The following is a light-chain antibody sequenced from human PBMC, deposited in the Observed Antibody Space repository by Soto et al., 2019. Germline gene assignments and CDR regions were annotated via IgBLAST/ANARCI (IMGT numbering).Light chain of an antibody. CDR3: QQYDSYPLT. J-gene: IGKJ4*01. V-gene: IGKV1-5*03. Sequence: DIQMTQSPSTLSASVEDRETITCRASLSISSWFAWYQQKPGKAPNLLIYKASSLESGVPSRFSGSGSGTEFTLSVSSLQPDDFATYYCQQYDSYPLTFGGGTKV. CDR1: LSISSW. CDR2: KAS.